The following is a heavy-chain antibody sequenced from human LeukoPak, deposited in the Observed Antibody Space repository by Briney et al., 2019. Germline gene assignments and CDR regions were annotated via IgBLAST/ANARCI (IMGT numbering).Heavy chain of an antibody. CDR1: GFTFSSYG. J-gene: IGHJ4*02. CDR3: AKAPRTYGDHADY. CDR2: ISYDGSNK. V-gene: IGHV3-30*18. D-gene: IGHD4-17*01. Sequence: PGGSLRLSCAASGFTFSSYGMHWVRQAPGKGLEWVAVISYDGSNKYYADSVKGRFTISRDNSKNTLYLQMNGLRAEDTAVYYCAKAPRTYGDHADYWGQGTLVTVSS.